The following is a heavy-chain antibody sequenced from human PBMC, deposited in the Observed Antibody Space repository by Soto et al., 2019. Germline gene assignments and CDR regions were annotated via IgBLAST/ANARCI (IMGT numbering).Heavy chain of an antibody. D-gene: IGHD4-17*01. J-gene: IGHJ4*02. Sequence: QVQLVQSGAEVKKPGASVKVSCKASGYTFTSYYMHWVRQAPGQGLEWMGIINPSGGSTSYAQKFQGRVTMTRDTSTSTVYMELSSLRSEETAVYYCARDGGRMTTVTRSFDYWGQGTLVTVSS. CDR1: GYTFTSYY. V-gene: IGHV1-46*01. CDR2: INPSGGST. CDR3: ARDGGRMTTVTRSFDY.